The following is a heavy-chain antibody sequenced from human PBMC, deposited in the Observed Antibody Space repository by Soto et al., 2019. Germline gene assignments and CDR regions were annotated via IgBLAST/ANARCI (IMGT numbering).Heavy chain of an antibody. D-gene: IGHD3-10*01. CDR3: ARGKSYYGSGRYWFDP. CDR2: IYYSGST. CDR1: GGSICSYY. J-gene: IGHJ5*02. Sequence: SETLSLTCTVSGGSICSYYWSWIRQPPGKGLEWIGHIYYSGSTNYNPSLKSRVTISVDTSKSQFSLNLISVTAADTAVYYCARGKSYYGSGRYWFDPWGQGTPVTVSS. V-gene: IGHV4-59*01.